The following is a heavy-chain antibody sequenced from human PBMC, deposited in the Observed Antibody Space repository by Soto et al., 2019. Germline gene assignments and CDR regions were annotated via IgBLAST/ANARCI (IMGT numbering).Heavy chain of an antibody. J-gene: IGHJ4*02. CDR1: GLTCISYA. V-gene: IGHV3-23*01. CDR3: AKDLEQWLVWGADY. Sequence: PGGSHRLSSTASGLTCISYAMSWVRQATGKGLEWVSAISGSGGSTYYADSVKGRFTISRDNSKNTLYLQMNSLRAEDTAVYYCAKDLEQWLVWGADYWGQGTLVTVSS. CDR2: ISGSGGST. D-gene: IGHD6-19*01.